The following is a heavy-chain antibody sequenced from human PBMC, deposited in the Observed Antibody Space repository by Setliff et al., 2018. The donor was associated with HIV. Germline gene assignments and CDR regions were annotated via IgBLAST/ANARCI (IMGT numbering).Heavy chain of an antibody. V-gene: IGHV4-31*03. CDR1: GGSISRVGYY. CDR3: ARHDFWSGYHNWFDP. D-gene: IGHD3-3*01. Sequence: PSETLSLTCSVSGGSISRVGYYWSWIRQHPGKGLEWIGYTTYSGSTYYNPSLMSRVSISPDTSKNQFSLRLTSVTAADTAMYYCARHDFWSGYHNWFDPWGQGTLVTVSS. CDR2: TTYSGST. J-gene: IGHJ5*02.